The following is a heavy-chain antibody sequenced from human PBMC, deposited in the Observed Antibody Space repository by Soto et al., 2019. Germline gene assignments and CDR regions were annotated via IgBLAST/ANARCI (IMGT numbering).Heavy chain of an antibody. V-gene: IGHV1-18*04. CDR3: ARRGAYCSGGTCYHFDY. CDR1: GYTFTTYG. D-gene: IGHD2-15*01. Sequence: ASVKVSCKASGYTFTTYGISWVRQAPGQGLEWMGWISTYNGNTNYEQKLQGRVTLTTDTLTSTAYMELRSLRSDDTAVYYCARRGAYCSGGTCYHFDYWGQGTLVTVPS. CDR2: ISTYNGNT. J-gene: IGHJ4*02.